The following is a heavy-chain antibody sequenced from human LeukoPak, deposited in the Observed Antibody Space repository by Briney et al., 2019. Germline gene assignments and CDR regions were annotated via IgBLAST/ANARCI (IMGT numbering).Heavy chain of an antibody. CDR1: GGSISSYY. CDR2: IYYSGST. J-gene: IGHJ5*02. V-gene: IGHV4-59*08. D-gene: IGHD3-3*01. Sequence: SETLSLTYTVSGGSISSYYWSWIRQPPGKGLEWIGYIYYSGSTNYNPSLKSRVTISVDTSKNQFSLKLSSVTAADTAVYYCARLSSITIFGVVKWFDPWGQGTLVTVSS. CDR3: ARLSSITIFGVVKWFDP.